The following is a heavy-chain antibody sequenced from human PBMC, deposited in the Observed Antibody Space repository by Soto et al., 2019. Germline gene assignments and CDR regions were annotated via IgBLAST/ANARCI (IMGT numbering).Heavy chain of an antibody. D-gene: IGHD3-10*01. Sequence: EVQLVESGGGLVQPGGSLRLSCAASGFTFSGHWMDWVRQAPGKGLEWVALISNDGSSTFYADSVKGRFTISRDNAKKTLFLQMNRLRAEDTDIYSCAKSLHYYGMDVWGQGTTVTVSS. V-gene: IGHV3-74*01. CDR2: ISNDGSST. J-gene: IGHJ6*02. CDR3: AKSLHYYGMDV. CDR1: GFTFSGHW.